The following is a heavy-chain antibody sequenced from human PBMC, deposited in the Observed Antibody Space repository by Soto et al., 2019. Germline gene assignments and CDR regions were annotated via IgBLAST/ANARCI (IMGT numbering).Heavy chain of an antibody. Sequence: PVGSLRLSCAASGFTFSSYSMNWVRQAPGKGLEWVSYISSSSSTIYYADSVKGRFTISRDNAKNSLYLQMNSLRAEDTAVYYCASNVMIAVADNNAFDIWGQGTTVTVSS. V-gene: IGHV3-48*01. D-gene: IGHD6-19*01. J-gene: IGHJ3*02. CDR2: ISSSSSTI. CDR1: GFTFSSYS. CDR3: ASNVMIAVADNNAFDI.